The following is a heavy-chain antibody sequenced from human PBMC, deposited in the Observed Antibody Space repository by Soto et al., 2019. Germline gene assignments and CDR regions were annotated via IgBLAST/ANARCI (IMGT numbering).Heavy chain of an antibody. CDR1: GGTFSSYT. CDR2: IIPILGIA. D-gene: IGHD1-26*01. V-gene: IGHV1-69*02. Sequence: ASVKVSCKASGGTFSSYTISWVRQAPGQGLEWMGRIIPILGIANYAQKFQGRVTITADKSTSTAYMELSSLRSEDTAVYYCARGARSLSAFDIWGQGTMVTVSS. CDR3: ARGARSLSAFDI. J-gene: IGHJ3*02.